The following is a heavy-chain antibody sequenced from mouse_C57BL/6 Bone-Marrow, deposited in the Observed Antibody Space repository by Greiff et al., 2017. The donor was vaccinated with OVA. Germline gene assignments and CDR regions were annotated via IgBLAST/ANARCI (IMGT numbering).Heavy chain of an antibody. D-gene: IGHD2-5*01. CDR3: ARGGYSNYLSFAY. V-gene: IGHV1-69*01. CDR1: GYTFTSYW. CDR2: IDPSDSYT. J-gene: IGHJ3*01. Sequence: VKLQQPGAELVMPGASVKLSCKASGYTFTSYWMHWVKQRPGQGLEWIGEIDPSDSYTNYNQKFKGKSTLTVDKSSSTAYMQLSSLTSEDSAVYYCARGGYSNYLSFAYWGQGTLVTVSA.